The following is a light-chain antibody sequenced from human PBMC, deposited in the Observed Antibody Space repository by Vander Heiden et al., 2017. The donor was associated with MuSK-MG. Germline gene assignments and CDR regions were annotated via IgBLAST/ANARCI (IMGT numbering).Light chain of an antibody. V-gene: IGLV3-19*01. CDR3: NSRDSSGNDVV. CDR2: GKN. J-gene: IGLJ2*01. CDR1: SLRSYY. Sequence: SSELTQDPAESVALGQTVRITCQGDSLRSYYASWYQQKPGQAPVLVIYGKNNRPSGIPDRFSGSSSGNTASLTLTGAQAEDEADYYCNSRDSSGNDVVFGGGTKLTVL.